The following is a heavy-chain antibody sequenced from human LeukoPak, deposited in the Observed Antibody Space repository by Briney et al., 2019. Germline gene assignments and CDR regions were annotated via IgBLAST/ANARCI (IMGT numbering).Heavy chain of an antibody. CDR1: GGSISSYY. J-gene: IGHJ5*02. CDR3: ARGATVINNWFDP. V-gene: IGHV4-59*01. CDR2: IYYSGST. D-gene: IGHD4-11*01. Sequence: SETLSLTCTVSGGSISSYYWSWIRQPPGKGLEWIGYIYYSGSTNYNPSLKSRVTISVDTSKSQFSLKLSSVTAADTAVYYCARGATVINNWFDPWGQGTLVTVSS.